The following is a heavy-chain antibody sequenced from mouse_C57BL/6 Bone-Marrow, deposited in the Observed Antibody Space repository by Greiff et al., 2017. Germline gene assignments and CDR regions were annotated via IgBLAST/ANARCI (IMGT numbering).Heavy chain of an antibody. CDR2: FDPGSGNT. J-gene: IGHJ2*01. CDR3: ARSDYGSSNVDY. D-gene: IGHD1-1*01. V-gene: IGHV1-76*01. CDR1: GYTFTDYS. Sequence: QVQLQQSGAELVRPGASVKLSCKASGYTFTDYSINWVKQRPGQGLEWIARFDPGSGNTYYNEKFKGKATLTAAKSSSTAYMQLSSLTSEDSAVYFCARSDYGSSNVDYWGQGTTLTVSS.